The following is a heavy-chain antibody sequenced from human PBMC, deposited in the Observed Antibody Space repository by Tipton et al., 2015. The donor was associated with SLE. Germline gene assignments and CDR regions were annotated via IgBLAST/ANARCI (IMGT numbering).Heavy chain of an antibody. D-gene: IGHD1-26*01. CDR3: AKDGSYFDVDY. CDR2: ISWNSGSI. V-gene: IGHV3-9*01. Sequence: SLRLSCAASGFTFDAYAMHWVRQAPGKGLEWVSGISWNSGSIGYADSVKGRFTISRDNAKNSLYLQMNSLRAEDTALYYCAKDGSYFDVDYWGQGTLVTVSS. CDR1: GFTFDAYA. J-gene: IGHJ4*02.